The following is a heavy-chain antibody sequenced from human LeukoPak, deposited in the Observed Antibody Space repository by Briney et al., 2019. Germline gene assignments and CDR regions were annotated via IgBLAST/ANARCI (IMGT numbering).Heavy chain of an antibody. CDR1: GFTFNRCW. D-gene: IGHD2-21*02. J-gene: IGHJ1*01. CDR3: TSWGDTTAEYFQR. V-gene: IGHV3-7*01. Sequence: GGSLRLSCVVSGFTFNRCWMNWVRQAPGKRLEWVAHINPDGRDTHYVDSVKGRFTISRDNAQNSMYLQMNSLRVEDTAVYYCTSWGDTTAEYFQRWGQGTLVTVSS. CDR2: INPDGRDT.